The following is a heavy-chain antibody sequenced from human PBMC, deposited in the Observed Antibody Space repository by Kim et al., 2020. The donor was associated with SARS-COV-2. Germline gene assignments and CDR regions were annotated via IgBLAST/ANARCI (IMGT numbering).Heavy chain of an antibody. CDR2: IYYSGST. D-gene: IGHD3-22*01. CDR3: ARLRSGYYLMYNWFDP. J-gene: IGHJ5*02. V-gene: IGHV4-39*01. CDR1: GGSISSSSYY. Sequence: SETLSLTCTVSGGSISSSSYYWGWIRQPPGKGLEWIGSIYYSGSTYYNPSLKSRVTISVDTSKNQFSLKLSSVTTADTAVYYCARLRSGYYLMYNWFDPWGQGTLVTVSS.